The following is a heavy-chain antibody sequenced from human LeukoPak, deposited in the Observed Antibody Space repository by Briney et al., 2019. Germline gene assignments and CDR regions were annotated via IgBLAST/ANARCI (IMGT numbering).Heavy chain of an antibody. CDR2: INHSGST. J-gene: IGHJ6*02. CDR3: ARGGEMASYYGMDV. CDR1: GGSFSGYY. D-gene: IGHD5-24*01. Sequence: SGTLSLTCAVYGGSFSGYYWSWIRQPPGKGLEWIGEINHSGSTNYNPSLKSRVTISIDTSKNQFSLKLNSVTAADTAVYYCARGGEMASYYGMDVWGQGTTVTVSS. V-gene: IGHV4-34*01.